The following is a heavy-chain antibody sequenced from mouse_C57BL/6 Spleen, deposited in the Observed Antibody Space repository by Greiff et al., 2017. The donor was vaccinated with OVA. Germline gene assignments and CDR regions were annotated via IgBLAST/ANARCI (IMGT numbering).Heavy chain of an antibody. D-gene: IGHD2-4*01. J-gene: IGHJ2*01. CDR3: ARWGYYDYDY. CDR2: IHPNSGST. CDR1: GYTFTSYW. V-gene: IGHV1-64*01. Sequence: QVQLKQPGAELVKPGASVKLSCKASGYTFTSYWMHWVKQRPGQGLEWIGMIHPNSGSTNYNEKFKSKATLTVDKSSSTAYMQLSSLTSEDSAVYYCARWGYYDYDYWGQGTTLTVSS.